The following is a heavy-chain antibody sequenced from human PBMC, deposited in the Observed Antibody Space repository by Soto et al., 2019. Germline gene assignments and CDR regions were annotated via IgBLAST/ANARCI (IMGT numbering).Heavy chain of an antibody. V-gene: IGHV3-30-3*01. CDR2: ISYDGSNK. CDR3: ARGAGIAVAGTSFDY. D-gene: IGHD6-19*01. CDR1: GFTFSSYT. Sequence: QVQLVESGGGVVQPGRSLRLSCAASGFTFSSYTMHWVRQAPGKGLEWVALISYDGSNKDYADSVKGRFTISRDNSKNTLYLQMNSLRAEDTAVYYCARGAGIAVAGTSFDYWGQGTLVTVSS. J-gene: IGHJ4*02.